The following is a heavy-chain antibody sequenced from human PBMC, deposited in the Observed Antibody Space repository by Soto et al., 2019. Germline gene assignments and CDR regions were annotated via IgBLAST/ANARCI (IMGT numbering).Heavy chain of an antibody. V-gene: IGHV1-69*13. D-gene: IGHD5-12*01. CDR2: IIPIFGTA. CDR1: GGTFSSYA. Sequence: SVKVSCKASGGTFSSYAISWVRQAPGQGLEWMGGIIPIFGTANYAQKFQGRVTITADESTSTAYMELSSLRSEDTAVYYCASGMSRDGYNYHYYGMDVWGQGTTVTVSS. CDR3: ASGMSRDGYNYHYYGMDV. J-gene: IGHJ6*02.